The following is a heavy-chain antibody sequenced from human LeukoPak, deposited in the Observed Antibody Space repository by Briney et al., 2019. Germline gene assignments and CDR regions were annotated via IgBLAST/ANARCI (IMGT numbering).Heavy chain of an antibody. D-gene: IGHD2-2*02. Sequence: SISXXXXYWXXXXQPXXXXXXWIXNXYYDRSTYYNPSLKSQVTISVDTSKNQFSLKGSSVTAADTAVYYCARRRYPRRKQLLYPYDSFDIWGQGTMITVSS. CDR1: SISXXXXY. V-gene: IGHV4-39*07. CDR2: XYYDRST. CDR3: ARRRYPRRKQLLYPYDSFDI. J-gene: IGHJ3*02.